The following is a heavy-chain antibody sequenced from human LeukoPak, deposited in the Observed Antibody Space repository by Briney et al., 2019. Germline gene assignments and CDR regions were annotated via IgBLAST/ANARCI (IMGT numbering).Heavy chain of an antibody. CDR3: ARTRYSGYDPFDY. CDR1: GFTFSSYS. V-gene: IGHV3-21*01. J-gene: IGHJ4*02. Sequence: PGGSLRLSCAASGFTFSSYSMNWVRQAPGKGLEWVSSISSSSSYIDYADSVKGRFTISRDNAKNSLYLQMNSLRAEDTAVYYCARTRYSGYDPFDYWGQGTLVTVSS. D-gene: IGHD5-12*01. CDR2: ISSSSSYI.